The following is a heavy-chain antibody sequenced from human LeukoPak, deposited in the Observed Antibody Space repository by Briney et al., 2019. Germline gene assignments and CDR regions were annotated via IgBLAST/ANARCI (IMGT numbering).Heavy chain of an antibody. CDR1: GFTFSSYA. CDR2: ISGSGGST. V-gene: IGHV3-23*01. Sequence: GRSLRLSCAASGFTFSSYAMHWVRQAPGKGLEWVSAISGSGGSTYYADSVKGRFTISRDNSKNTLYLQMNSLRAEDTAVYYCAKERTDFWSGYYEYYFDYWGQGTLVTVSS. J-gene: IGHJ4*02. D-gene: IGHD3-3*01. CDR3: AKERTDFWSGYYEYYFDY.